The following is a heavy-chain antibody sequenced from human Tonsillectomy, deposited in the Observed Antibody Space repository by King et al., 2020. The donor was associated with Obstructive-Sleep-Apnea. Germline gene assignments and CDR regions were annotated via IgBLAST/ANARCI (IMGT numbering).Heavy chain of an antibody. J-gene: IGHJ4*02. CDR3: ARAHCRGATCYAPDF. CDR2: ISYDGSKK. CDR1: GFPFSTYA. Sequence: VQLVESGGGVVQPGRSLRLSCAASGFPFSTYAIHWVRQAPGKGLEWVAVISYDGSKKYYADSAKGRLTISRDNSKNTLHLQVNSLRAEDTAVYYCARAHCRGATCYAPDFWGQGTLVTVSS. V-gene: IGHV3-30*04. D-gene: IGHD2-15*01.